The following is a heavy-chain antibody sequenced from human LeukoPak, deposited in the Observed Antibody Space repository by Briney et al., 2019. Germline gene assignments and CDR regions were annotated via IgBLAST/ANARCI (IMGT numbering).Heavy chain of an antibody. CDR1: GFTFSSYA. CDR3: AKDRREGYRKFRVIVDY. CDR2: ITASGGST. D-gene: IGHD5-24*01. J-gene: IGHJ4*02. V-gene: IGHV3-23*01. Sequence: PGGSLRLSCAASGFTFSSYAMTWVRQAPGKGLEWVSSITASGGSTYFADSVKGRFTISRDNSKNTLYLEMNSLRAEDTAVYYCAKDRREGYRKFRVIVDYWGQGTLVTVSS.